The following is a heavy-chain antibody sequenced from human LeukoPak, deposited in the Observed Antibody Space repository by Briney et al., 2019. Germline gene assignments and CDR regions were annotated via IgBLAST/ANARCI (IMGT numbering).Heavy chain of an antibody. CDR1: GGTFSSYA. CDR3: ARDRYSSGWSDRYNWFDP. Sequence: SVKVSCKASGGTFSSYAISWVRQAPGQGLESMGGMIPIFRTANYAQKFQGRVTITADESTSTAYMELSSLRSEDTAVYYCARDRYSSGWSDRYNWFDPWGQGTLVTVSS. J-gene: IGHJ5*02. D-gene: IGHD6-19*01. V-gene: IGHV1-69*13. CDR2: MIPIFRTA.